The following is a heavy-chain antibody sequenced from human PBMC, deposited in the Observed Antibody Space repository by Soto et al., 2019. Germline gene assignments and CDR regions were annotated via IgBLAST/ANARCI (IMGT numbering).Heavy chain of an antibody. CDR2: INHSGST. Sequence: PSETLSLTCAVYGGSFSGYYWSWIRQPPGKGLEWIGEINHSGSTNYNPSLKSRVTISVDTSKNQFSLKLSSVTAADTAVYYCASLQVPWERHRGSYWGQGTLVTVSS. J-gene: IGHJ4*02. V-gene: IGHV4-34*01. CDR3: ASLQVPWERHRGSY. D-gene: IGHD1-26*01. CDR1: GGSFSGYY.